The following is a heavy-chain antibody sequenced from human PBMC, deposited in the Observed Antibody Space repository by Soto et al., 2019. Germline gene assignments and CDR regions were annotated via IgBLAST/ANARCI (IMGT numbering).Heavy chain of an antibody. CDR3: AGLDYSSSSGHENYYGMDV. V-gene: IGHV1-58*01. J-gene: IGHJ6*02. Sequence: GASVKVSCKASGFTFTSSAVQWVRQARGQRLEWIGWIVVGSGNTNYAQKFQERVTITRDMSTSTAYMELSSLRSEDTAVYYCAGLDYSSSSGHENYYGMDVWGQGTTVTVS. D-gene: IGHD6-6*01. CDR1: GFTFTSSA. CDR2: IVVGSGNT.